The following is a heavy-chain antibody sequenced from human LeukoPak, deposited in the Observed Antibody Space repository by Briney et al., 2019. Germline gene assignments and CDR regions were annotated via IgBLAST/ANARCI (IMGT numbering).Heavy chain of an antibody. CDR3: ARVDGSGEYYFDY. CDR2: INPSGGST. Sequence: ASVTVSCKASGYTFVGYYMHWVRQAPGQGLEWMGIINPSGGSTSYAQKFQGRVTMTRDMSTSTVYMELSSLRSEDTAVYYCARVDGSGEYYFDYWGQGTLVTVSS. J-gene: IGHJ4*02. D-gene: IGHD3-10*01. CDR1: GYTFVGYY. V-gene: IGHV1-46*01.